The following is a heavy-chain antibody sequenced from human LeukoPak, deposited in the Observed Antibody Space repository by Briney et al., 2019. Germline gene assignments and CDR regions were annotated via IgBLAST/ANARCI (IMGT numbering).Heavy chain of an antibody. D-gene: IGHD6-13*01. V-gene: IGHV4-30-4*01. CDR2: IYYSGST. CDR1: GGSISSVDYY. J-gene: IGHJ4*02. Sequence: SQTLSLTCTVSGGSISSVDYYWSWIRQPPGKGLEWIGYIYYSGSTYYNPSLKSRVNISVDTSKTQLSLKLSSVTAADTAVYYCAREVSSSWGHSFFDYWGQGTLVTVSS. CDR3: AREVSSSWGHSFFDY.